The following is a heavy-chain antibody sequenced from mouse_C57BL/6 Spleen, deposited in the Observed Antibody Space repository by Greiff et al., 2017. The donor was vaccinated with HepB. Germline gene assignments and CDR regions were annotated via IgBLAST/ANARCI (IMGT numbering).Heavy chain of an antibody. D-gene: IGHD1-1*01. CDR3: AREAITTVVAPTFYFDY. V-gene: IGHV3-6*01. CDR2: ISYDGSN. Sequence: EVQRVESGPGLVKPSQSLSLTCSVTGYSITSGYYWNWIRQFPGNKLEWMGYISYDGSNNYNPSLKNRISITRDTSKNQFFLKLNSVTTEDTATYYCAREAITTVVAPTFYFDYWGQGTTLTVSS. CDR1: GYSITSGYY. J-gene: IGHJ2*01.